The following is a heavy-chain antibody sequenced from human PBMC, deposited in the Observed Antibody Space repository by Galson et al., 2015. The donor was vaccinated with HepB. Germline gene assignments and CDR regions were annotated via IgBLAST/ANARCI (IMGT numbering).Heavy chain of an antibody. CDR3: ARALLRYFDWPYHDAFDI. V-gene: IGHV1-18*04. J-gene: IGHJ3*02. D-gene: IGHD3-9*01. CDR1: GYTFTSYG. Sequence: SVKVSCKASGYTFTSYGISWVRQAPGQGLEWMGWISAYNGNTNYAQKLQGRVTMTTDTSTSTAYMELRSLRSDDTAVYYCARALLRYFDWPYHDAFDIWGQGTMVTVSS. CDR2: ISAYNGNT.